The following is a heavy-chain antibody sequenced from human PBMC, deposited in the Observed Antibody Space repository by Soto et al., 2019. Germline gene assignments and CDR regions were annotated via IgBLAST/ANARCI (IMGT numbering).Heavy chain of an antibody. J-gene: IGHJ4*02. CDR1: GFMFSSAW. D-gene: IGHD1-1*01. Sequence: EVQVVESGGDLVEPGGSLRLSCVTSGFMFSSAWMSWVRQAPGKGLEWVARIKSTKDGGARDYAAPVNGRFSISRHESKRPVYLQKNRLRIEDTALYYRVEGWKDFWGQGTLVTVPS. CDR2: IKSTKDGGAR. V-gene: IGHV3-15*01. CDR3: VEGWKDF.